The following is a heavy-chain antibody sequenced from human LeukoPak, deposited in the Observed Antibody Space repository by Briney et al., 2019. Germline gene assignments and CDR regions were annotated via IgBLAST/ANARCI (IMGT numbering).Heavy chain of an antibody. CDR3: ARDFYYDSSGYYSRRKFDY. CDR1: GYTFTSYG. CDR2: ISAYNGIT. V-gene: IGHV1-18*01. Sequence: ASVKVSCKASGYTFTSYGISWLRQAPGQGLEWMGWISAYNGITNYAQKLQGRVAMSTDTSTSTAYMELRSLRSDDTAVYYCARDFYYDSSGYYSRRKFDYWGQGTLVTVSS. D-gene: IGHD3-22*01. J-gene: IGHJ4*02.